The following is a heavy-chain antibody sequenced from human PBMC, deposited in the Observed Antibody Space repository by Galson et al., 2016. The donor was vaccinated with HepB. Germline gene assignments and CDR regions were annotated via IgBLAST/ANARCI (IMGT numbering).Heavy chain of an antibody. CDR1: GFTFSSYG. J-gene: IGHJ4*02. CDR3: GRSFDY. Sequence: SLRLSCAASGFTFSSYGMNWVRQAPGKGLECISYISSSSSTIYYTDSVEGRFTVSRDNAENSLYLQMNSLRDEDTAVYYCGRSFDYWGQGTRVTVSS. V-gene: IGHV3-48*02. CDR2: ISSSSSTI.